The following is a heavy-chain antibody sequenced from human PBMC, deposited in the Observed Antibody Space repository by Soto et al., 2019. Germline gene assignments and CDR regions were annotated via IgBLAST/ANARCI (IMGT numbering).Heavy chain of an antibody. Sequence: GGSLRLSCAASEFTFSNYAMSWVRQAPGKGLEWVSAISYGGGTTYYADSVKGRFTISRDNSKNTLYLQMNSLRAEDTAVYYCVTDRAFKAFDIWGQGTMVTVSS. J-gene: IGHJ3*02. D-gene: IGHD3-16*01. CDR1: EFTFSNYA. CDR2: ISYGGGTT. V-gene: IGHV3-23*01. CDR3: VTDRAFKAFDI.